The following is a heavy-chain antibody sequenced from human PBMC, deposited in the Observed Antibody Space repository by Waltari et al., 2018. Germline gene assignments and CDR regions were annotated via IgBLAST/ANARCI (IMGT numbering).Heavy chain of an antibody. CDR1: GFTVSSNY. Sequence: VQLVESGGGLIQPGGSLRLSCAASGFTVSSNYMSWVRQAPGKGLEWVAVISYDGSNKYYADSVKGRFTISRDNSKNTLYLQMNSLRAEDTAVYYCAREPPYYYDSSYFDYWGQGTLVTVSS. V-gene: IGHV3-30*01. J-gene: IGHJ4*02. D-gene: IGHD3-22*01. CDR3: AREPPYYYDSSYFDY. CDR2: ISYDGSNK.